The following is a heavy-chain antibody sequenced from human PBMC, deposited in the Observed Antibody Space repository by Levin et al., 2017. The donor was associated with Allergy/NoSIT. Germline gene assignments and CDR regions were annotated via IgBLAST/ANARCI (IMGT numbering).Heavy chain of an antibody. J-gene: IGHJ4*02. CDR1: GFTFDDYA. Sequence: PGGSLRLSCAASGFTFDDYAMHWVRQAPGKGLEWVSGISWNSGSIGYADSVKGRFTISRDNAKNSLYLQMNSLRAEDTALYYCAKGGITMVQGVIFFDYWGQGTLVTVSS. CDR3: AKGGITMVQGVIFFDY. V-gene: IGHV3-9*01. CDR2: ISWNSGSI. D-gene: IGHD3-10*01.